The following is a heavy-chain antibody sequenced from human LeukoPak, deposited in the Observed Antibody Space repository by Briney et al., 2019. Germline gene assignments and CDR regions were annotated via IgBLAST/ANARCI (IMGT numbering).Heavy chain of an antibody. CDR2: IRYDGSNK. Sequence: GGSLRLSXAASGFTFSSYGMHWVRQAPGKGLEWVAFIRYDGSNKYYADSVKGRFTISRDNSKSTLYLQMNSLRAEDTAVYYCAKDSSSWYTYYYYMDVWGKGTTVTVSS. CDR3: AKDSSSWYTYYYYMDV. CDR1: GFTFSSYG. J-gene: IGHJ6*03. D-gene: IGHD6-13*01. V-gene: IGHV3-30*02.